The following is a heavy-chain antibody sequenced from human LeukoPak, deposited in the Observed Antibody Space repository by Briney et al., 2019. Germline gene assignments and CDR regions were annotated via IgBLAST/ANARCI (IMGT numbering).Heavy chain of an antibody. CDR2: IYYSGST. D-gene: IGHD5-18*01. J-gene: IGHJ4*02. CDR3: ARGGYSYGYGPYDY. Sequence: SETLSLTCTVSGGSISSGGYYWSWIRQHPGKGLEWIGYIYYSGSTYYNPSLKSRVTIPVDTSKNQFSLKLSSVTAADTAVYYCARGGYSYGYGPYDYWGQGTLVTVSS. CDR1: GGSISSGGYY. V-gene: IGHV4-31*03.